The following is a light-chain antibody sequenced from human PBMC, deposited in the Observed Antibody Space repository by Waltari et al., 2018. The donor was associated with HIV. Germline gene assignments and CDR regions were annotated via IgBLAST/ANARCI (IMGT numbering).Light chain of an antibody. CDR1: ASNIGGNT. V-gene: IGLV1-44*01. CDR2: NND. J-gene: IGLJ3*02. CDR3: ATWEDGLSGWV. Sequence: QSVVTQPPSASGTPGQRVTMSCSGSASNIGGNTVNWYQPLPQTPPKLLIDNNDERPSGVPDRFSASKTGTSASLDISGLQSEDEADYYCATWEDGLSGWVFGGGTKLTVL.